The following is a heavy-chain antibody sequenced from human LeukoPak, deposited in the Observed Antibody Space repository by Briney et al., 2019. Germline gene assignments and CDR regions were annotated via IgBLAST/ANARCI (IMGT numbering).Heavy chain of an antibody. V-gene: IGHV3-48*03. CDR3: ARRYCSSTSCLLDY. J-gene: IGHJ4*02. D-gene: IGHD2-2*01. Sequence: GGSLRLSCAASGFTFSSYEMNWVRQAPGKGLEWVSYISSTSGSTIYYADSVKGRFTISRDNAKNSLYLQMNSLRAEDTAVYYCARRYCSSTSCLLDYWGQGTLVTVSS. CDR1: GFTFSSYE. CDR2: ISSTSGSTI.